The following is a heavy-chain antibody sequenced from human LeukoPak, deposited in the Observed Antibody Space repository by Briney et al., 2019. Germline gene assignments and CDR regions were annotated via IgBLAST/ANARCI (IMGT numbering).Heavy chain of an antibody. CDR3: ARGRKDSSGWYY. J-gene: IGHJ4*02. CDR2: MNPNSGNT. V-gene: IGHV1-8*01. Sequence: ASVKVSCKASGYTFTSYDINWVRQATGQGLEWMGWMNPNSGNTGYAQKFQGRVTMTRNTSISTAYMELSSLRSEDTAVYYCARGRKDSSGWYYRGQGTLVTVSS. CDR1: GYTFTSYD. D-gene: IGHD6-19*01.